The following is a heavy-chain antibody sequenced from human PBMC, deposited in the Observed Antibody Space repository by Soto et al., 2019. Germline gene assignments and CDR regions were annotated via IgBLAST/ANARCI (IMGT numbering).Heavy chain of an antibody. D-gene: IGHD6-19*01. CDR2: IWYDGSNK. Sequence: GGSLRLSCAASGFTFSSYGMHWVRQAPGKGLEWVAVIWYDGSNKYYADSVKGRFTISRDNSKNTLYLQMNSLRAEDTAVYYCAREGAVAGSPLDYWGQGTLVTVSS. J-gene: IGHJ4*02. CDR3: AREGAVAGSPLDY. CDR1: GFTFSSYG. V-gene: IGHV3-33*01.